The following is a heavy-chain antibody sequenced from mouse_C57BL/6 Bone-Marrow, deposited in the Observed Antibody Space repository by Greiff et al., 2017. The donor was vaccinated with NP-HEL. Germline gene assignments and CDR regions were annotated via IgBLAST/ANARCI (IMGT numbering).Heavy chain of an antibody. V-gene: IGHV1-75*01. Sequence: QVQLKESGPELVKPGASVKISCKASGYTFTDYYINWVKQRPGQGLEWIGWIFPGSGSTYYNEKFKGKATLTVDKSSSTAYMLLSSLTSEDSAVYFCAAGGQLRLPPDYWGQGTTLTVSS. CDR1: GYTFTDYY. CDR3: AAGGQLRLPPDY. D-gene: IGHD3-2*02. J-gene: IGHJ2*01. CDR2: IFPGSGST.